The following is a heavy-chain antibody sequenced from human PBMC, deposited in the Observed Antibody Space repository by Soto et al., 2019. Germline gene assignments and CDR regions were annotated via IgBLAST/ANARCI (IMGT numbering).Heavy chain of an antibody. CDR2: IYHSGST. V-gene: IGHV4-30-2*01. D-gene: IGHD3-10*01. CDR1: GGSISSGGYS. CDR3: ARDRGRGVDAFDI. J-gene: IGHJ3*02. Sequence: QLQLQESCSGLVKPSQTLSLTCAVSGGSISSGGYSWSWIRQPPGKGLEWIGYIYHSGSTYYNPSLKSRVTISVYRSKNQFSLKLSSVTAADTAVYYCARDRGRGVDAFDIWGQGTMVTVSS.